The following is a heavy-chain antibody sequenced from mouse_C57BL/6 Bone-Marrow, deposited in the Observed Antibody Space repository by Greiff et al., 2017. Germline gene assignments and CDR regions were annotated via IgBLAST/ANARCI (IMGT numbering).Heavy chain of an antibody. CDR3: ASSAWAYYAMDY. V-gene: IGHV5-12*01. Sequence: EVMLVESGGGLVQPGGSLKLSCAASGFTFSDYYMYWVRQTPEKRLEWVAYISNGGGSTYYPDTVKGRFTISRDHAKNTLYLQMSRLKSEDTAMYYCASSAWAYYAMDYWGQGTSVTVSS. J-gene: IGHJ4*01. CDR2: ISNGGGST. CDR1: GFTFSDYY. D-gene: IGHD4-1*01.